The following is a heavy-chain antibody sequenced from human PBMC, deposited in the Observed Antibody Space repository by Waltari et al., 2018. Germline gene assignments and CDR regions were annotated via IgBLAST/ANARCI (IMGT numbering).Heavy chain of an antibody. D-gene: IGHD2-15*01. CDR2: ISSSSSTI. V-gene: IGHV3-48*01. CDR3: ARAVVAATYDY. Sequence: EVQLVESGGGLVQPGGSLSLSCAASGFTFSSYSMNWVRQAPGKGLEWVSYISSSSSTIYYADSVKGRFTISRDNAKNSLYLQMNSLRAEDTAVYYCARAVVAATYDYWGQGTLVTVSS. CDR1: GFTFSSYS. J-gene: IGHJ4*02.